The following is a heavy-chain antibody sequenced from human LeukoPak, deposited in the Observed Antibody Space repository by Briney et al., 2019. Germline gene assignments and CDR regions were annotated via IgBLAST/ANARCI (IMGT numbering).Heavy chain of an antibody. J-gene: IGHJ6*03. CDR1: GGTFSSYA. Sequence: GASVKVSCKASGGTFSSYAISWVRQAPGQGLEWMGGIIPIFGTANYAQKFQGRVTITADKSTSTAYMELSSLRSEDTALYYCAREGIGDYSNYGRGYYMDVWGKGTTVTVSS. D-gene: IGHD4-11*01. CDR3: AREGIGDYSNYGRGYYMDV. CDR2: IIPIFGTA. V-gene: IGHV1-69*06.